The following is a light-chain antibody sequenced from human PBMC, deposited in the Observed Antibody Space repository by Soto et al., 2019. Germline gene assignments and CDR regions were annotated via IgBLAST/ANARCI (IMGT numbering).Light chain of an antibody. V-gene: IGKV1-39*01. CDR1: QSVSYY. Sequence: DIQLTQSPSTLSASVGDRLSITCRASQSVSYYVNWYQQKEGKAPKLLIYAASSLQSGVPSRFSGCGSGTDFTLTISSLQPEDFATYYCQHSHSTPLSFGGGTRVEIK. CDR2: AAS. J-gene: IGKJ4*01. CDR3: QHSHSTPLS.